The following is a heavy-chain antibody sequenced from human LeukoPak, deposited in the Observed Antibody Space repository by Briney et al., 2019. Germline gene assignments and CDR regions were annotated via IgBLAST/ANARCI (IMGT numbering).Heavy chain of an antibody. CDR1: GFTFSSYA. J-gene: IGHJ3*02. D-gene: IGHD3-10*01. Sequence: GGSLRLSCAASGFTFSSYAMNWVRQAPGKGLEWVSAISGSGGSTYYADSVKGRFTISRDNSKNTLYLQMNSLRAEDTAVYYCAKSLRGVIITRAFDIWGQGTMVTVSS. CDR2: ISGSGGST. CDR3: AKSLRGVIITRAFDI. V-gene: IGHV3-23*01.